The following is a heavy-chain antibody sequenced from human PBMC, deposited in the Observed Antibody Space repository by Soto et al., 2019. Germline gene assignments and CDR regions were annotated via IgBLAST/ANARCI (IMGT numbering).Heavy chain of an antibody. CDR1: GFSFNTSG. CDR3: ATKVRVTNYLYYGMDV. V-gene: IGHV3-30*03. CDR2: IAFDGSQE. Sequence: QVQLVESGGXXXQPGRALRLSCAASGFSFNTSGMHWVRQAPGKGLEWVAVIAFDGSQEFYGDSVRGRFTISRDNSKNTLFLQMKSLTPEDTAVYYCATKVRVTNYLYYGMDVWGQGTTVTVSS. D-gene: IGHD2-21*02. J-gene: IGHJ6*02.